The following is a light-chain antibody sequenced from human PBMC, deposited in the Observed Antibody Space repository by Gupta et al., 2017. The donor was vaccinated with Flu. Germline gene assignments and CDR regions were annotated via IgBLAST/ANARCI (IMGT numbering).Light chain of an antibody. Sequence: SYELTQPPSVSVSPGQTASINCPGDKLGDKYACWYQQKAGQSSVLVIYQDSKRPSGIPERFSGSNSGNTATLTISGTQAMDEADYDCQAWDSSTVVFGGGTKLTVL. CDR3: QAWDSSTVV. CDR1: KLGDKY. CDR2: QDS. V-gene: IGLV3-1*01. J-gene: IGLJ2*01.